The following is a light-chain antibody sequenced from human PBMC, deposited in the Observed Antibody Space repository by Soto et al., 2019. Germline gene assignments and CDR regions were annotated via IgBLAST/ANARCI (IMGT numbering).Light chain of an antibody. V-gene: IGKV3-20*01. CDR2: AAS. CDR3: QPYGSSPEK. J-gene: IGKJ1*01. Sequence: EIVLTQSPGTLSLSPGERATLSCRASKSVSSTYLAWYQQKPGQAPRLLIYAASSRATGIPDRFSGSGSGTDFTLTISRLEPEDFAVYYCQPYGSSPEKFGQGTKVDIK. CDR1: KSVSSTY.